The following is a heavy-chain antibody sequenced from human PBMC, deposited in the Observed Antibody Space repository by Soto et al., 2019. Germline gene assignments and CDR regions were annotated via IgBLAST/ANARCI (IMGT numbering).Heavy chain of an antibody. V-gene: IGHV4-39*01. J-gene: IGHJ6*03. CDR2: IYYSGST. D-gene: IGHD1-1*01. CDR1: GGSISSSSYY. Sequence: SETLSLTCTVSGGSISSSSYYWGWIRQPPGKGLEWIGSIYYSGSTYYNPSLKSRVTISVDTSKNQFSLKLSSVTAADTAVYYCARHYGGTTSYYYYYYMDVWGKGTTVTVSS. CDR3: ARHYGGTTSYYYYYYMDV.